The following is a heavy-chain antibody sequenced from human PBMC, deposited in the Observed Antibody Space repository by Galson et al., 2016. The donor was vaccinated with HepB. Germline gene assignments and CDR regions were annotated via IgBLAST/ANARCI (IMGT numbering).Heavy chain of an antibody. CDR2: ISSCSSYT. D-gene: IGHD6-13*01. J-gene: IGHJ6*02. CDR3: ARKGAAAAGYALDV. CDR1: GFTFSDSY. Sequence: SLRLSCAASGFTFSDSYMSWIRQAPGKGLEWVSYISSCSSYTNYADSVKDRFTISRDNAKNSLYLQMSSLRVEDTAVYYCARKGAAAAGYALDVWGQGTTVTVSS. V-gene: IGHV3-11*06.